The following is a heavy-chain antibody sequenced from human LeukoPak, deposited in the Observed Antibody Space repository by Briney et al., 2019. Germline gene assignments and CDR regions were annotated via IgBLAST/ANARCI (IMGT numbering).Heavy chain of an antibody. J-gene: IGHJ3*02. V-gene: IGHV3-23*01. CDR1: GFTFFNYA. Sequence: GGSLRLSCAASGFTFFNYAMSWVRQAPGKGLEWVSTIIGNGGNTYYADSVKGRFTISRDNAKNSLYLQMNSLRAEDTAVYYCARDGAEYCSSTSCSSDAFDIWGQGTMVTVSS. CDR3: ARDGAEYCSSTSCSSDAFDI. CDR2: IIGNGGNT. D-gene: IGHD2-2*01.